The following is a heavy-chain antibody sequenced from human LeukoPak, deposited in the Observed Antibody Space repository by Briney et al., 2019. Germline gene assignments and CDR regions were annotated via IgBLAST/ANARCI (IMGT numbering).Heavy chain of an antibody. V-gene: IGHV3-21*01. J-gene: IGHJ1*01. D-gene: IGHD6-13*01. CDR3: TTPAAGPRAEYSQH. Sequence: GGSLRLSCAASGFTFSSYSMNWVRQAPGKGLEWVSSISSSSSYIYYADSVKGRFTTSRDNTRNSLYLEMNSLRAEDTAIYYCTTPAAGPRAEYSQHWGQGTLVTVSS. CDR1: GFTFSSYS. CDR2: ISSSSSYI.